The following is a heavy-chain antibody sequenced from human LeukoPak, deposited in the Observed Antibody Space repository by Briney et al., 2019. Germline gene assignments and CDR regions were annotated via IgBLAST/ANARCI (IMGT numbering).Heavy chain of an antibody. CDR1: DFSFITYA. D-gene: IGHD3-10*01. V-gene: IGHV3-23*01. J-gene: IGHJ4*02. CDR3: ARDSSMLRGPLVIYYFDF. Sequence: GGSLRLSCAGSDFSFITYAMSWVRQAPGKGLEWVSTITGRGDATYYADSVKGRFTISRDNSTNTLYLQMNSLRADDTAVYYCARDSSMLRGPLVIYYFDFWGQGTLVTVSS. CDR2: ITGRGDAT.